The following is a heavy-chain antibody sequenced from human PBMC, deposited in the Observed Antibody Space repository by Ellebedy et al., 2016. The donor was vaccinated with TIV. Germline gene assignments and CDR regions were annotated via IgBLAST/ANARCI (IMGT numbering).Heavy chain of an antibody. Sequence: GGSLRLXXAASGFTFSSYAMHWVRQAPGKGLEWVAVISYDGSNKYYADSVKGRFTISRDNSKNTLYLQMNSLRAEDTAVYYCAKDDDITIFGVVIQLGYWGQGTLVTVSS. CDR2: ISYDGSNK. J-gene: IGHJ4*02. V-gene: IGHV3-30*04. D-gene: IGHD3-3*01. CDR3: AKDDDITIFGVVIQLGY. CDR1: GFTFSSYA.